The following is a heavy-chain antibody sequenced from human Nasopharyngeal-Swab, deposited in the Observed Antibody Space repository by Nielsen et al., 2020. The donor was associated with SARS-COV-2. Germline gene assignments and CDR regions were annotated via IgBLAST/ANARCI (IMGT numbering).Heavy chain of an antibody. CDR1: GFTFSDYY. CDR2: ISSSGSTI. V-gene: IGHV3-11*01. CDR3: ARDGAAADAFDI. Sequence: GESLKISCAASGFTFSDYYMSWIRQAPGKGLEWLSYISSSGSTIHYADSVKGRFTISRDNAKNSLYLQMNSLRAEDTAVYYCARDGAAADAFDIWGQGTMVTVSS. J-gene: IGHJ3*02. D-gene: IGHD6-13*01.